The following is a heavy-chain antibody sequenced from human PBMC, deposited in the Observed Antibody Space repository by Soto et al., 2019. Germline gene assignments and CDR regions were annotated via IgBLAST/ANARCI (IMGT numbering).Heavy chain of an antibody. Sequence: QVQLVQSGAEVKKPGASVKVSCRTSGYTLANFGISWVRQAPGQGLEWMGWISTYNGETNSAQHFQDRVTMTMDTSATTAYMELRSLRSDDTAVYYCARGLRVDYWGQGTLVTVSS. CDR3: ARGLRVDY. CDR2: ISTYNGET. D-gene: IGHD4-17*01. V-gene: IGHV1-18*01. CDR1: GYTLANFG. J-gene: IGHJ4*02.